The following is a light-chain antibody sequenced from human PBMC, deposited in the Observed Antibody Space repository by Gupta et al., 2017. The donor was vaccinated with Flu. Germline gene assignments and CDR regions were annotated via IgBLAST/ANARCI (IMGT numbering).Light chain of an antibody. J-gene: IGKJ3*01. CDR1: QSVSSNY. Sequence: ATLSCRASQSVSSNYLAWYQQKPGRAPRLLIYGASSRATGIPDRFSGSGSGTDFTLTISRLEPEDFAVYYCQQHGSSPFTFGPGTTVDIK. CDR3: QQHGSSPFT. CDR2: GAS. V-gene: IGKV3-20*01.